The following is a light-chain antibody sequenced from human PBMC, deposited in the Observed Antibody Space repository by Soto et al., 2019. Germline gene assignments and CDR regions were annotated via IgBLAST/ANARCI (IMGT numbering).Light chain of an antibody. CDR1: QGLVYSDGYTY. CDR3: MQGTHWPFT. CDR2: RVS. J-gene: IGKJ3*01. Sequence: DVVMTQSPLFLPVTLGQPASISCRASQGLVYSDGYTYLNWYHQRPGQSPRRLIFRVSNRDSGVPDRFSGSGSGTDFTLKISRVEAEYVGVYYCMQGTHWPFTFGPGTKVDIK. V-gene: IGKV2-30*01.